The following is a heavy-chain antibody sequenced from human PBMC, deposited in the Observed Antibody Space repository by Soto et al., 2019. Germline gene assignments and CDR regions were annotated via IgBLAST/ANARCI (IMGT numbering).Heavy chain of an antibody. D-gene: IGHD3-10*01. CDR3: ARGYGSGSPYGMDV. V-gene: IGHV1-18*01. CDR2: ISAYNGNT. Sequence: ASVNVSCKSSGYTFTSYRISWVRQAPGQGLEWMGWISAYNGNTNYAQKLQGRVTMTTDTSTSTAYMELRSLRSDDTAVYYCARGYGSGSPYGMDVWGQGTTVTVSS. CDR1: GYTFTSYR. J-gene: IGHJ6*02.